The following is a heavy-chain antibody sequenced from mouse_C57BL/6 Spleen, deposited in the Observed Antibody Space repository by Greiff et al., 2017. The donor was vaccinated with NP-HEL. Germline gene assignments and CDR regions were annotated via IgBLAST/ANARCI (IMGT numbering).Heavy chain of an antibody. V-gene: IGHV1-50*01. Sequence: QVQLQQSGAELVKPGASVKLSCKASGYTFTSYWMQWVKQRPGQGLEWIGEIDPSDSYTNYNQKFKGKATLTVDTSSSTAYMQLSSLTSEDSAVYYCARREGQPYAMDYWGQGTSVTVSS. CDR3: ARREGQPYAMDY. CDR1: GYTFTSYW. D-gene: IGHD3-3*01. J-gene: IGHJ4*01. CDR2: IDPSDSYT.